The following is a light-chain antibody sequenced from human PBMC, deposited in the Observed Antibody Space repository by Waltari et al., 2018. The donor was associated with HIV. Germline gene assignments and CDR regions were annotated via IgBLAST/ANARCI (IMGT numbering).Light chain of an antibody. CDR1: HSIASW. V-gene: IGKV1-5*03. CDR2: EAS. J-gene: IGKJ2*01. Sequence: DIHMTQSPSTLSASVGDRVTITCRASHSIASWLAWYQQKPGTAPKLLIYEASGLETGVPSRFSGSGSVTKFTLTISSLQPDDFATYYCQQYNNYPYTFGQGTKLEI. CDR3: QQYNNYPYT.